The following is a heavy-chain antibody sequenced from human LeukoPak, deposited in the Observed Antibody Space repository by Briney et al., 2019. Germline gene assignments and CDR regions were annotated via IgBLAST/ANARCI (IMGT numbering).Heavy chain of an antibody. Sequence: SDTLSLTCAVSDDSFSSHYWTWIRQPPGKGLEWVGYISYIGSTNYNPSLMSRVTISIDTSKNQFSLKLTSVTAADTAVYYCARDLVTVTKGFDIWGQGTMVSVSS. CDR2: ISYIGST. D-gene: IGHD4-17*01. J-gene: IGHJ3*02. V-gene: IGHV4-59*11. CDR3: ARDLVTVTKGFDI. CDR1: DDSFSSHY.